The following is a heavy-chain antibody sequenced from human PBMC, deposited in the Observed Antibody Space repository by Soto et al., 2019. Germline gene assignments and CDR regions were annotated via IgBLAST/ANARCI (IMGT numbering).Heavy chain of an antibody. CDR2: ISWNSGSI. CDR1: GFTFDDYA. Sequence: GGSLRLSCAAYGFTFDDYAMHWVRQAPGKGLEWVSGISWNSGSIGYADSVKGRFTISRDNAKNSLYLQMNSLRAEDTALYYCAKDTGPSSSWYNYYYYYGMDVWGQGTTVTVSS. J-gene: IGHJ6*02. V-gene: IGHV3-9*01. D-gene: IGHD6-13*01. CDR3: AKDTGPSSSWYNYYYYYGMDV.